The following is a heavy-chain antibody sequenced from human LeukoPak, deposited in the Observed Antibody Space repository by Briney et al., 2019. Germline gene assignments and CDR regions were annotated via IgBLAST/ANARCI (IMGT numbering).Heavy chain of an antibody. Sequence: ASVKVSCKVSGYTLTELSMHWVRQAPGKGLEWMGGFDPEDGETIYAQKFQGRVTMTEDTSTDTAYMELSSLRSEDTAVYYCATVSGYCTNGACYEGFDYWGQGTLVTVSS. CDR1: GYTLTELS. J-gene: IGHJ4*02. CDR2: FDPEDGET. D-gene: IGHD2-8*01. CDR3: ATVSGYCTNGACYEGFDY. V-gene: IGHV1-24*01.